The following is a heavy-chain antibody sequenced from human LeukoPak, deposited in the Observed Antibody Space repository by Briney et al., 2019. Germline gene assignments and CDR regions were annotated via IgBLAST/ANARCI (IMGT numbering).Heavy chain of an antibody. Sequence: ASVKVSCKASGYTFTSYDINWVRQATGQGLEWMGWMNPNSGNTGYAQKFQGRVTMTRNTSISTAYMELSSLRSEDTAVYYCARGPETYYDFWSGYSIWGQGTMVTVSS. CDR2: MNPNSGNT. J-gene: IGHJ3*02. CDR1: GYTFTSYD. CDR3: ARGPETYYDFWSGYSI. D-gene: IGHD3-3*01. V-gene: IGHV1-8*01.